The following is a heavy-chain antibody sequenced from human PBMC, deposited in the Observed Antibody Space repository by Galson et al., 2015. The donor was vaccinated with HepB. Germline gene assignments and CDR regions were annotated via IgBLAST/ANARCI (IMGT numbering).Heavy chain of an antibody. Sequence: SVKVSCKVSGSTLNELSIHWVRQAPGKGLEWVGGFDPEEGDTIYAQKFQDTLTMTEDTSTDTVYMELTSLTSEDTAIYFCVGSGDFHAFYLWGQGTMVTVSS. CDR1: GSTLNELS. V-gene: IGHV1-24*01. CDR2: FDPEEGDT. CDR3: VGSGDFHAFYL. D-gene: IGHD3-10*01. J-gene: IGHJ3*01.